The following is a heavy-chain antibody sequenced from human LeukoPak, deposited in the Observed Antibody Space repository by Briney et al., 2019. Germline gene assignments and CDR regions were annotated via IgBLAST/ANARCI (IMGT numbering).Heavy chain of an antibody. CDR2: IGWDDDK. J-gene: IGHJ4*02. Sequence: SGPTLVNPTQTLTLTCTFSGFSLSSGGMRVSWIRQPPGKALEWLARIGWDDDKFYSTSLKTRLTISKDTSKNQVVLTMANMDPVDTATYYCARTSYYSGSGAYYYFDYWGQGILVTVSS. V-gene: IGHV2-70*04. D-gene: IGHD3-10*01. CDR3: ARTSYYSGSGAYYYFDY. CDR1: GFSLSSGGMR.